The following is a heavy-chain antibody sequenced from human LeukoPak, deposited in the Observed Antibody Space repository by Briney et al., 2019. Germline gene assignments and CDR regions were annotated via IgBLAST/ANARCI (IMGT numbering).Heavy chain of an antibody. V-gene: IGHV3-49*03. J-gene: IGHJ4*02. CDR1: GFTFGDYA. CDR2: IRSKAYGGTT. D-gene: IGHD6-13*01. Sequence: PGGSLRLSCTASGFTFGDYAMSWFRQAPGKGLEWVGFIRSKAYGGTTEYAASVKGRFTISRDDSKSIAYLQMNSLKTEDTAVYYCTRGPRIAAAGPSSGPDFDYWGQETLVTVSS. CDR3: TRGPRIAAAGPSSGPDFDY.